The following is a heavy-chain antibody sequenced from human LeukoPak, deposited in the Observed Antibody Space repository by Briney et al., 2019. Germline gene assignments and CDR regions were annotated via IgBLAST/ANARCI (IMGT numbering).Heavy chain of an antibody. CDR1: GGSISSYY. V-gene: IGHV4-59*01. CDR3: AREDGDGYNSFFDY. Sequence: SETLSLTCPVYGGSISSYYWSWIRQPQGKGLEWIGYIYYSGSTNYNPSLKSRVTISVDTSKNQFSLKLSSVTAADTAVYYCAREDGDGYNSFFDYWGQGTLVTVSS. D-gene: IGHD5-24*01. CDR2: IYYSGST. J-gene: IGHJ4*02.